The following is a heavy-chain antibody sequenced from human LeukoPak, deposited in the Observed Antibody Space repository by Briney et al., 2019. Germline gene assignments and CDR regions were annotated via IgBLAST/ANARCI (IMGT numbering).Heavy chain of an antibody. V-gene: IGHV3-23*01. CDR2: ISGSGDST. J-gene: IGHJ4*02. Sequence: HAGGSLRLSCAASGFTFSSYAMSWVRQAPGKGLEWVSAISGSGDSTYYGDSVKDRFTISRDNSKNTLYLQMNSLRAEDTAIYYCAKARAGDITAAFNYWGQGTLVTVSS. CDR1: GFTFSSYA. CDR3: AKARAGDITAAFNY. D-gene: IGHD6-13*01.